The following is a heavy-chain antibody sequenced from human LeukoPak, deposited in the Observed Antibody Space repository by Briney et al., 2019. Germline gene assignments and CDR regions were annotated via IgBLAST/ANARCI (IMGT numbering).Heavy chain of an antibody. J-gene: IGHJ4*02. CDR1: HGSISSYY. D-gene: IGHD3-9*01. V-gene: IGHV4-59*01. CDR3: ARAGTFYDILTGYYF. Sequence: PSVTLSLTCTVAHGSISSYYWSWIRQPPTKGLYCIGHINYSGSTNYNPSPKSRLTISLDTSKNQFSLKLTSVTAADTALYYCARAGTFYDILTGYYFWGQGTLVTVSS. CDR2: INYSGST.